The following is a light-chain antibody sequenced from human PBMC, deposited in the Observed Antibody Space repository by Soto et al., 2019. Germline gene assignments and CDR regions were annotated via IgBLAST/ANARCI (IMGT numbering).Light chain of an antibody. CDR1: ESVSTN. Sequence: EIEMTQSPSTLSLAPGERVTLSCRASESVSTNLAWYQQKAGQAPRLLIYDASNRATGIPDRFSGSGSGTDFTLTISRLEPEDSAVYYCQQYGSSPTWTFGQGTKVDIK. CDR3: QQYGSSPTWT. CDR2: DAS. V-gene: IGKV3-20*01. J-gene: IGKJ1*01.